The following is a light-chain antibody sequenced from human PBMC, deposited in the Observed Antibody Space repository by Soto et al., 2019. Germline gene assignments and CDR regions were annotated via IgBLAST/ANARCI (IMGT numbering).Light chain of an antibody. Sequence: EIVLTQSPGTLSLSPGERATLSCMASQSVSSSYLAWYQQKPGQAPRLLIYGASSRATGIPDRFSGRGSVTDFTLIISRLEPEDFALYYCQQYGSSHLTFGQGTKVDIK. CDR1: QSVSSSY. CDR3: QQYGSSHLT. CDR2: GAS. V-gene: IGKV3-20*01. J-gene: IGKJ1*01.